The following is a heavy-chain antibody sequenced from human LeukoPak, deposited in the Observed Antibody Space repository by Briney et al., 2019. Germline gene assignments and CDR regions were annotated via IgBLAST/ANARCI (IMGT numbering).Heavy chain of an antibody. CDR3: AKAVGRYCSGSGSYWDY. J-gene: IGHJ4*02. CDR2: INCSGGDT. CDR1: GFTFTNYA. V-gene: IGHV3-23*01. Sequence: GGSLRLSCAASGFTFTNYAMSWIRQAPGKGLEWVSAINCSGGDTYYADSVKGRFTISRDNFKNTLYLQMSSLRVEDTALFYCAKAVGRYCSGSGSYWDYWGQGNLVTVSS. D-gene: IGHD3-10*01.